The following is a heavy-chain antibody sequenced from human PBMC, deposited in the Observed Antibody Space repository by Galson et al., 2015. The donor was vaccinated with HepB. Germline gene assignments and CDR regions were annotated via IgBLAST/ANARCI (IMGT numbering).Heavy chain of an antibody. J-gene: IGHJ5*02. CDR3: ARERSGSYRGFGFDP. CDR1: GFTFSSYW. Sequence: SLRLSCAASGFTFSSYWMHWVRQAPGKGLVWVSRINSDGSSTSYADSVKGRFTISRDNAKNTLYLQMNSLRAEDTAVYYCARERSGSYRGFGFDPWGQGTLVTVSS. CDR2: INSDGSST. V-gene: IGHV3-74*01. D-gene: IGHD1-26*01.